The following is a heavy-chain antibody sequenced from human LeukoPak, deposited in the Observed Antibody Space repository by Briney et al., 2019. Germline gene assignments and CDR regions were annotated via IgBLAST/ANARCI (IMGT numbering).Heavy chain of an antibody. CDR1: GGSISSSSYY. D-gene: IGHD4-23*01. CDR2: IYYSGST. J-gene: IGHJ2*01. Sequence: SETLSLTCTVSGGSISSSSYYWGWIRQPPGKGLEWIGSIYYSGSTYYNPSLKSRVTISVDTSKNQFSLKLSSVTAADTAVYYCARDYGGNFVDWYFDLWGRGTLVTVSS. CDR3: ARDYGGNFVDWYFDL. V-gene: IGHV4-39*01.